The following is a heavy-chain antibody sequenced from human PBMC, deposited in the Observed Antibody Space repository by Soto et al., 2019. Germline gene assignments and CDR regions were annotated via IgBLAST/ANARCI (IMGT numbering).Heavy chain of an antibody. CDR2: VSAGGGDT. CDR1: GFTFSSYG. CDR3: AKDSNKYSSSLRGRYFDY. D-gene: IGHD4-4*01. V-gene: IGHV3-23*01. J-gene: IGHJ4*02. Sequence: GGSLRLSCAASGFTFSSYGMNWVRQAPGEGLEWVAGVSAGGGDTPYADSVKGRVTISRDNSKNTLLLQMNSLGAEDTAVYYCAKDSNKYSSSLRGRYFDYWGQGIGVTVSS.